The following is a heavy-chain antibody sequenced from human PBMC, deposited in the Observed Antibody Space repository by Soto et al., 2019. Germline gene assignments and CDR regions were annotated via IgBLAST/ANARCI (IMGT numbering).Heavy chain of an antibody. V-gene: IGHV1-18*04. Sequence: QVQLVQSGPEVRKPGASVKVSCRTSGYRFSGYGIHWARLGRGQGLEWMGWISGNHGATQYAQRFQGRITMTTDAPTGTVYMELRNRGVDDSAIYFCARSPRASRPSWFDPWGPGTLVTVSS. CDR2: ISGNHGAT. CDR1: GYRFSGYG. CDR3: ARSPRASRPSWFDP. J-gene: IGHJ5*02. D-gene: IGHD6-6*01.